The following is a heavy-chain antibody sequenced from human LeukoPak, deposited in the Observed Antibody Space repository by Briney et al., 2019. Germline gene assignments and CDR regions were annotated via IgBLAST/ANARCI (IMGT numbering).Heavy chain of an antibody. CDR3: AVLAVGIAARPTDY. D-gene: IGHD6-6*01. Sequence: ASVKVSCKASGYTCTGYYMHWVRQAPGQGLEWMGRINPNSGGTNYAQKFQGRVTMTRDTSISTAYMELSRLRSDDTAVYYCAVLAVGIAARPTDYWGQGTLVTVSS. CDR2: INPNSGGT. CDR1: GYTCTGYY. V-gene: IGHV1-2*06. J-gene: IGHJ4*02.